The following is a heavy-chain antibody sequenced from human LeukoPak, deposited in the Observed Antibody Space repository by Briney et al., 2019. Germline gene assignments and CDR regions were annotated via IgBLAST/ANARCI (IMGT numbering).Heavy chain of an antibody. J-gene: IGHJ4*02. V-gene: IGHV4-39*07. CDR3: ARYQTGTMFAV. CDR2: HSHSGSA. CDR1: GASINSDTYY. D-gene: IGHD1/OR15-1a*01. Sequence: SETLSLTCTVSGASINSDTYYWGWIRQPPGKGREWIATHSHSGSAYYNPSLRSRITMSLDTSENQLSLKLYSVTAADTAIYYCARYQTGTMFAVWGQGTLVTISS.